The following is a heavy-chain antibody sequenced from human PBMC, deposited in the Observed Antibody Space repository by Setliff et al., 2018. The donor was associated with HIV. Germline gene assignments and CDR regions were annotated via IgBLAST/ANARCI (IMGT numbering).Heavy chain of an antibody. Sequence: GPSVKVSCKASGYTFSSYGISWVRQAPGQGLEWMGWISTYNGNRNYAQKLQDRVTMTTDTSTNTAYMVLTSLRSDDTAVYYCARVQGATHYDILTGYTLYGLDVWGQGTTVTVSS. V-gene: IGHV1-18*01. CDR2: ISTYNGNR. J-gene: IGHJ6*02. CDR3: ARVQGATHYDILTGYTLYGLDV. CDR1: GYTFSSYG. D-gene: IGHD3-9*01.